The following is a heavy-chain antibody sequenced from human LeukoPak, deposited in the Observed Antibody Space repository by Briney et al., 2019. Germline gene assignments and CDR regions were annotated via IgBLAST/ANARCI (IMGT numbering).Heavy chain of an antibody. V-gene: IGHV1-46*01. CDR1: GYIFISYY. Sequence: GASVKVSCKASGYIFISYYMHWVRQAPGQGLEWMGIINCAGGSTRYAQKFQGRVTMTRDTSTSTVYMELSSLRSEDTAVYYCAREGGLLGAFDIWGQGTMVTVSS. D-gene: IGHD2/OR15-2a*01. CDR3: AREGGLLGAFDI. J-gene: IGHJ3*02. CDR2: INCAGGST.